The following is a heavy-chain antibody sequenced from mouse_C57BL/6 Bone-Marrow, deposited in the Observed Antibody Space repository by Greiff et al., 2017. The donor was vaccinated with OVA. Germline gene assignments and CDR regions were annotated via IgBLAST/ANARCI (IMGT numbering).Heavy chain of an antibody. D-gene: IGHD3-3*01. V-gene: IGHV3-6*01. CDR3: ASRGSDYFDY. CDR2: ISYDGSN. CDR1: GYSITSGYY. J-gene: IGHJ2*01. Sequence: EVQLQQSGPGLVKPSQSLSLTCSVTGYSITSGYYWNWIRQFPGNKLEWMGYISYDGSNNYNPSLKNRISITRDTSNNQFFVKLKSMTTEDTDTYYCASRGSDYFDYWGQGTTLTVSS.